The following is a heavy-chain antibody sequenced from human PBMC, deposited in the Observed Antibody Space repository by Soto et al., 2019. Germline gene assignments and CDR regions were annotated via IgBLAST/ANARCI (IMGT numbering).Heavy chain of an antibody. V-gene: IGHV4-31*03. CDR1: GGSITRSGYY. J-gene: IGHJ4*02. CDR2: TSNSWST. Sequence: QVQLQESGPGLVKPSQTLSLTCTVSGGSITRSGYYWSWIRQHPGEGLEWIGFTSNSWSTSYNPSLKSRVTISVDTSSNQFSLNLKSVTAADTAVYYGGRGGGSTKVDYWGQGTLVTVSP. D-gene: IGHD2-2*01. CDR3: GRGGGSTKVDY.